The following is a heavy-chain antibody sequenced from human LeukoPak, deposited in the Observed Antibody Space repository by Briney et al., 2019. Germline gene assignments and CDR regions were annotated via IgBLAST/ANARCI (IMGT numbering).Heavy chain of an antibody. CDR3: ARAAFGSSYYHFDT. V-gene: IGHV4-59*01. CDR2: NYNSGST. J-gene: IGHJ4*02. D-gene: IGHD6-13*01. CDR1: GGSISNFY. Sequence: SETLSLTCTVSGGSISNFYWSWIRQTPGKGLQWIGYNYNSGSTKYNPSLKSRVTISVDMSKNQFSLKLRSVAAADTAIYYRARAAFGSSYYHFDTWGQGILVTVFS.